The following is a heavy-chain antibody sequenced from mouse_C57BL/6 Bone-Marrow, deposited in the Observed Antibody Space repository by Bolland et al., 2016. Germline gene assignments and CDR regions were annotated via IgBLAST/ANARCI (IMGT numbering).Heavy chain of an antibody. V-gene: IGHV1-15*01. Sequence: AIDPETGGTAYNQKFKGQAILTADKSSSTAYMELRSLTSEDSAVYYCTRGHGNYDYWGQGTLV. CDR2: IDPETGGT. D-gene: IGHD2-1*01. J-gene: IGHJ3*01. CDR3: TRGHGNYDY.